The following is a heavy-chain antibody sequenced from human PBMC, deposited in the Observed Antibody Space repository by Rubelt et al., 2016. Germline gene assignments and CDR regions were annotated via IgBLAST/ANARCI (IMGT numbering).Heavy chain of an antibody. V-gene: IGHV3-74*01. CDR3: ARQLGYGRFDY. J-gene: IGHJ4*02. CDR2: INSDGSST. CDR1: GFTFSSYW. Sequence: EVQLVESGGGLVQPGGSLRLSCAASGFTFSSYWMHWVRQAPGKGLVWVSRINSDGSSTSYADSVKGRFTISKDNAKNSLYLQMNSLRAEDTAVYYCARQLGYGRFDYWGQGTLVTVSS. D-gene: IGHD7-27*01.